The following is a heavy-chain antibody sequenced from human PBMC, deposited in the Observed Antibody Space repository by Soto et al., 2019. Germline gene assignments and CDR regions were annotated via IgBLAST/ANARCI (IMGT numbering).Heavy chain of an antibody. CDR1: GYTFTSYY. D-gene: IGHD4-4*01. V-gene: IGHV1-46*01. CDR2: INPSGGST. CDR3: AREYSNSDDAFDI. Sequence: ASVKVSCKASGYTFTSYYMHWVRQAPGQGLEWMGIINPSGGSTSYAQKFQGRVTMTRDTSTSTAYMELRSLRSDDTAVYYCAREYSNSDDAFDIWGQGTMVTVSS. J-gene: IGHJ3*02.